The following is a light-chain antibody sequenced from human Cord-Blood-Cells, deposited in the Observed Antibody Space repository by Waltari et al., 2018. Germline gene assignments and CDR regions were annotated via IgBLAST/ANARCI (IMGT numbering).Light chain of an antibody. CDR3: SSYTSSSTWV. Sequence: QSALPQPASVSGSPGQSITISCTGPGSDVGGYNSVSWYQQHPGKAPKPMIYEVSNRPSGVSNRFSGSKSGNTASLTISGLQAEDEADYYCSSYTSSSTWVFGGGTKLTVL. CDR2: EVS. V-gene: IGLV2-14*01. CDR1: GSDVGGYNS. J-gene: IGLJ3*02.